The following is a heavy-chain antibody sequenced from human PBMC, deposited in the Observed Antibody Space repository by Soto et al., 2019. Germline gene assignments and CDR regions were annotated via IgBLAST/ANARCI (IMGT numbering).Heavy chain of an antibody. CDR3: ARVAARLGYYYYYMDV. CDR2: IIPILGIA. V-gene: IGHV1-69*02. CDR1: GGTFSSYT. J-gene: IGHJ6*03. D-gene: IGHD6-6*01. Sequence: ASAQVSCKASGGTFSSYTISWVLQAPGQGLEWMGRIIPILGIANYAQKFQGRVTITADKSTSTAYMELSSLRSEDTAVYYCARVAARLGYYYYYMDVWGKGTTVTVSS.